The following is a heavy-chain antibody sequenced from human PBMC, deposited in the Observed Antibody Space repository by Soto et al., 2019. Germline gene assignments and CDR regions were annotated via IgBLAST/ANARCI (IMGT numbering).Heavy chain of an antibody. CDR3: ARDQDRHEQQLVRGNWFDP. J-gene: IGHJ5*02. D-gene: IGHD6-13*01. V-gene: IGHV4-59*11. CDR1: GGSINNHY. CDR2: VYYSGST. Sequence: SETLSLTCTVSGGSINNHYCSWIRQPPEKGLEWLGYVYYSGSTNYNPSLKSRVTISVDTSKNQFSLKLSSVTAADTAVYYCARDQDRHEQQLVRGNWFDPWGQGTLVTVSS.